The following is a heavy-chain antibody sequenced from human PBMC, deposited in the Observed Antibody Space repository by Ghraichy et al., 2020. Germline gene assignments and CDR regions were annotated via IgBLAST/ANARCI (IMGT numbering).Heavy chain of an antibody. CDR3: ARGGASLKNGFDI. CDR2: IYPGDSDT. V-gene: IGHV5-51*01. J-gene: IGHJ3*02. Sequence: GESLNISCKGSGYRFTSYWIGWVRQMPGKGLEWMGIIYPGDSDTRYSPPFQGQVTISADKSISTAYLQWSSLKASDTAMYYCARGGASLKNGFDIWGQGTMVTVSS. CDR1: GYRFTSYW. D-gene: IGHD3-16*01.